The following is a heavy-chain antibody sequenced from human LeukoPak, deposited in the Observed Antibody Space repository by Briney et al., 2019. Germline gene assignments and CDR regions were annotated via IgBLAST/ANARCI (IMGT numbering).Heavy chain of an antibody. Sequence: ASVKVSCKASGYTFTSYAMHWVRQAPGQRLEWMGWINAGNGNTKYSRKFQGRVTITRDTSASTAYMELSSLRSEDTAVYYCAREDILTGYFWGQGTLVTVSS. CDR2: INAGNGNT. V-gene: IGHV1-3*01. D-gene: IGHD3-9*01. CDR3: AREDILTGYF. J-gene: IGHJ4*02. CDR1: GYTFTSYA.